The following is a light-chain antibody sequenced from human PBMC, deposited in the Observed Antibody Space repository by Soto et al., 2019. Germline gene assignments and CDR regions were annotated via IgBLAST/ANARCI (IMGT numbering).Light chain of an antibody. CDR1: NSNIGTYT. J-gene: IGLJ3*02. V-gene: IGLV1-44*01. CDR3: AAWDDSLNGWV. Sequence: QSALTQPPSASGTPGQRVTISCSGSNSNIGTYTVNWFRQVPGTAPSLLTFSTHQRPSGVPDRFSGSKSDTSASLAISGLQSEGEADYYCAAWDDSLNGWVFGGGTKLTVL. CDR2: STH.